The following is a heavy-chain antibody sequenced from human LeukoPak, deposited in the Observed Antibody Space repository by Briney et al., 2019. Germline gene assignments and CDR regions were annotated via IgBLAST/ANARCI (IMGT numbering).Heavy chain of an antibody. CDR1: GYSISSGSY. V-gene: IGHV4-38-2*02. Sequence: SETLSLTCTVSGYSISSGSYWGWIRQPPGKGLEWIGNIYHSGSTYYNPSLKSRVTISVDTSKNQFSLKLSSVTAAETAVYYCAREIAHGAFDIWGQGTMVTVSS. D-gene: IGHD2-21*01. CDR2: IYHSGST. CDR3: AREIAHGAFDI. J-gene: IGHJ3*02.